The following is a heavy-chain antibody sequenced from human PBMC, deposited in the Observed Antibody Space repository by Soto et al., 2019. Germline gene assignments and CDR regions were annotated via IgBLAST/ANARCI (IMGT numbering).Heavy chain of an antibody. CDR2: IYYSGST. D-gene: IGHD2-15*01. Sequence: SETLSLTCTVSGGSISSGGYYWSWIRQHPGKGLEWIGYIYYSGSTYYNPSLKSRVTISVDTSKNQFSLKLSSVTGADTAVYYCARGGLGYCSGGSCYSAELSRYYYGMDVWGQGTTVTVSS. CDR1: GGSISSGGYY. V-gene: IGHV4-31*02. CDR3: ARGGLGYCSGGSCYSAELSRYYYGMDV. J-gene: IGHJ6*02.